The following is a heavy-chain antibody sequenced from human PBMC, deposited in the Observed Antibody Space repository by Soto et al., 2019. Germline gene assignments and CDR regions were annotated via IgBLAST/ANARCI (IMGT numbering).Heavy chain of an antibody. Sequence: ASVKVSCKASGYTFTSYGISWVRQAPGQGLEWMGWISAYNGNTNYARKLQGRVTMTTDTSTSTAYMELRSLRSDDTAVYYCARDLALGYCSSTSCFEGAHDAFDIWGQGTMVTVSS. V-gene: IGHV1-18*01. J-gene: IGHJ3*02. CDR2: ISAYNGNT. CDR1: GYTFTSYG. D-gene: IGHD2-2*01. CDR3: ARDLALGYCSSTSCFEGAHDAFDI.